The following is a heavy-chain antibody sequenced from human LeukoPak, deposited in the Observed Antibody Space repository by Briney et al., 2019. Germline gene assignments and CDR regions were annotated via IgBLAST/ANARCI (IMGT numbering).Heavy chain of an antibody. D-gene: IGHD3-22*01. CDR2: IFPRSGGT. Sequence: GASVKVSCKASGYAFTDFYLHWVRQAPGQGPEWMGWIFPRSGGTKYAQKFQGRVTMTRDTSISTAYMELYSLRHDDTAVYFCATGLGYYDSTIRDWGQGTLVTVSS. CDR3: ATGLGYYDSTIRD. V-gene: IGHV1-2*02. J-gene: IGHJ4*02. CDR1: GYAFTDFY.